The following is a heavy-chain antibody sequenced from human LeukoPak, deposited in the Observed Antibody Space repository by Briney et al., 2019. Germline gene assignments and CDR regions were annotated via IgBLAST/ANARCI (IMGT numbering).Heavy chain of an antibody. CDR1: GGSISSGSYY. CDR2: IYTSGST. Sequence: SETLSLTCTVSGGSISSGSYYWSWIRQPAGKGLEWIGRIYTSGSTNYNPSLKSRVTISVDTSKNQFSLKLSSVTAADTAVYYCARDVPYSSGWLGAFDIWGQGTMVTVSS. CDR3: ARDVPYSSGWLGAFDI. D-gene: IGHD6-19*01. J-gene: IGHJ3*02. V-gene: IGHV4-61*02.